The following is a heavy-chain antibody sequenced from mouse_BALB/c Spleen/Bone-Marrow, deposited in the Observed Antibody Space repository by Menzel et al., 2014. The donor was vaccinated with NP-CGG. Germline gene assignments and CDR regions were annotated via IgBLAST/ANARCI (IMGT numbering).Heavy chain of an antibody. D-gene: IGHD2-10*01. V-gene: IGHV2-9*02. Sequence: VQGVESGPGLVAPSQSLSITCTVSGFSLTSYGVHWVRQPPGKGLEWLGIIWAGGSTNYNSALMSRLSISKDNSKSQVFLKMNSLQTDDTAMYFCAIAYFGNYNYYFDYWGQGTTLTVSS. CDR3: AIAYFGNYNYYFDY. J-gene: IGHJ2*01. CDR1: GFSLTSYG. CDR2: IWAGGST.